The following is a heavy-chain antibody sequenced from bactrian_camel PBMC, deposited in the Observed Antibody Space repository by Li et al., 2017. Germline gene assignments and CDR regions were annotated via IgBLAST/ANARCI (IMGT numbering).Heavy chain of an antibody. CDR2: ISSGGLTT. D-gene: IGHD3*01. J-gene: IGHJ4*01. CDR3: AAGGPAYTGSWCRFASERDFPY. V-gene: IGHV3S26*01. CDR1: GYTHSSYS. Sequence: HVQLVESGGGSVQAGGSLRLSCAASGYTHSSYSMGWFRQVPGKEREGVAAISSGGLTTTYDASMKGRFTISQDNAKTTLYLQIDSLKPEDTAMYYCAAGGPAYTGSWCRFASERDFPYWGQGTQVTVS.